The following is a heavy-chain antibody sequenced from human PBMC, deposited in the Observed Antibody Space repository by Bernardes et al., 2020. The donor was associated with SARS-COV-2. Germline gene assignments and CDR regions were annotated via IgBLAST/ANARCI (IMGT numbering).Heavy chain of an antibody. CDR1: GYSFTSYW. Sequence: GESLKISCKGSGYSFTSYWISWVRQMPGKGLEWMGRIDPSDSYTNYSPSFQGHVTISADKSISTAYLQWSSLKASDTAMYYCASGAPDTAMVRGAFDIWGQGTMVTVSS. CDR2: IDPSDSYT. CDR3: ASGAPDTAMVRGAFDI. V-gene: IGHV5-10-1*01. J-gene: IGHJ3*02. D-gene: IGHD5-18*01.